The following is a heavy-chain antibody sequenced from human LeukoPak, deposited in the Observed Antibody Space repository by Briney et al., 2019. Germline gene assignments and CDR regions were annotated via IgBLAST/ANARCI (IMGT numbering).Heavy chain of an antibody. D-gene: IGHD4-17*01. V-gene: IGHV3-30-3*01. Sequence: PGGSLRLSCAASGFTFSSYAMHWVRQAPGKGLEWVAVISYDGSNKYYADSVKGRFTISRDNSKNTLYLQMNSLRAEDTAVYYCARALLTTVTGGYYFDYWGQGTLVTVSS. J-gene: IGHJ4*02. CDR1: GFTFSSYA. CDR2: ISYDGSNK. CDR3: ARALLTTVTGGYYFDY.